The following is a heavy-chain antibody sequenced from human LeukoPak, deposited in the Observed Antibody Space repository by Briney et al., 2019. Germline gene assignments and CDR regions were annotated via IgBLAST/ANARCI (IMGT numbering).Heavy chain of an antibody. CDR2: NNGDGSTT. CDR1: GFSLSGYW. J-gene: IGHJ4*02. Sequence: GGSLRLSCVASGFSLSGYWMYWVRQAPGKGLMYISRNNGDGSTTNYADVVKGRFTMSRDNVKNTLYLQMNSLRAEDTAVYYRARDCQYCSNTNCRCCWGQGTLVTVSS. D-gene: IGHD2-2*01. V-gene: IGHV3-74*01. CDR3: ARDCQYCSNTNCRCC.